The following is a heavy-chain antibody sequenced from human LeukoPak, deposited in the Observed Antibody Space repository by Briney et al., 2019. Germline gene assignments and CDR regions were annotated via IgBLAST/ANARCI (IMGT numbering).Heavy chain of an antibody. D-gene: IGHD1-1*01. J-gene: IGHJ3*02. Sequence: SETLSLTCAVYGGSFSGYYWSWIRQPPGKGLEWIGEIYHSGSTNYNPSLKSRVTISVDKSKNQFSLKLSSVTAADTAVYYCASHERDAFDIWGQGTMVTVSS. CDR3: ASHERDAFDI. V-gene: IGHV4-34*01. CDR1: GGSFSGYY. CDR2: IYHSGST.